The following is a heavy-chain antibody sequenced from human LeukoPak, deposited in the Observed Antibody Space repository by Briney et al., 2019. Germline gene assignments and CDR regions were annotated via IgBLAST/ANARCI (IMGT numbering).Heavy chain of an antibody. J-gene: IGHJ4*02. CDR1: GYTLTTLS. D-gene: IGHD3-10*01. CDR2: FDPEDGET. Sequence: ASVKVSCKVSGYTLTTLSIHGVRLAPGKGLDWMGGFDPEDGETVYAQKLQGRVTMTEDTSTDTAYMELSSLRSEDTAVYYCATGGYASGSDYWGQGTLVTVSS. V-gene: IGHV1-24*01. CDR3: ATGGYASGSDY.